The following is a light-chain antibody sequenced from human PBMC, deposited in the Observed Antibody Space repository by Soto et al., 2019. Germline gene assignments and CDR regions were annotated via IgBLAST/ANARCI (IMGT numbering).Light chain of an antibody. CDR3: MQALQTPLT. CDR1: QSLLHSNGYNY. Sequence: DIVMTQSPLSLPVTPGEPASISCRSSQSLLHSNGYNYLDWYLQKPGQSPQLLRYLGSNRASGVPDRFGGSVAGTDFTLKISRVEAEDVGVYYCMQALQTPLTFGQGTKVEIK. CDR2: LGS. J-gene: IGKJ1*01. V-gene: IGKV2-28*01.